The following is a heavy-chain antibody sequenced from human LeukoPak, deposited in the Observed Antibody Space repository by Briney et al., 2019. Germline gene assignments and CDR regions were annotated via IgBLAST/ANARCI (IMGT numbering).Heavy chain of an antibody. J-gene: IGHJ4*02. CDR2: ISTRDNVI. Sequence: AGGSLRLSCAASGFDVDDYYMAWIRQAPGKGLEWVAYISTRDNVIYYADSVKGRFAISTDSAKNSVYLQMDGLTVEDTAVYYCAREQWFRLDFWGQGILVSVSS. CDR1: GFDVDDYY. V-gene: IGHV3-11*01. D-gene: IGHD5-12*01. CDR3: AREQWFRLDF.